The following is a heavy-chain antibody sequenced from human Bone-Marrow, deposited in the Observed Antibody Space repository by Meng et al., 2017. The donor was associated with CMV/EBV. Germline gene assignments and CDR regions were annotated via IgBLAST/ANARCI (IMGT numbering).Heavy chain of an antibody. CDR1: GGSISSGGYY. D-gene: IGHD5-24*01. Sequence: SETLSLTCTVSGGSISSGGYYWSWIRQHPGKGLEWIGYIYYSGSTYYNPSLKRRVTISVDTSKNQFSLKLSSVTAADTAVYYCARGGSLGWLSHFDYWYFDLWGRGTLVTVSS. J-gene: IGHJ2*01. CDR3: ARGGSLGWLSHFDYWYFDL. CDR2: IYYSGST. V-gene: IGHV4-31*03.